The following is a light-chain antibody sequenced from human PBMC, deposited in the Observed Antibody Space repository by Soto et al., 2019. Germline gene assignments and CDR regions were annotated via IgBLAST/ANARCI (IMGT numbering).Light chain of an antibody. J-gene: IGLJ1*01. CDR1: STDVGGYNY. V-gene: IGLV2-11*01. CDR3: CSYAGRDTIYG. CDR2: DVS. Sequence: QSALTQPRSVSGSPGQSVTISCTGTSTDVGGYNYVSWYQQHPGKVPKLMLYDVSKRPSGVPDRFSGSKSGNTASLTISGLQAEEEADYYFCSYAGRDTIYGFGSGSNITVL.